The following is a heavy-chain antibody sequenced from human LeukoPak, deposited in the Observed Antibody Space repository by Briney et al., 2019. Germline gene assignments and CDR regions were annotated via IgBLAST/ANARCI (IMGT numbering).Heavy chain of an antibody. CDR2: ISSSSSTI. CDR1: GFTFSSYS. CDR3: AREEQWLVRGYFDY. J-gene: IGHJ4*02. Sequence: GGSLRLSCAASGFTFSSYSMNWVRQAPGKGLEWVSYISSSSSTIYYADSVKGRFTISRDNAKNSLYLQMNSLRDEDTAVYYCAREEQWLVRGYFDYWGQGTLVTVSS. V-gene: IGHV3-48*02. D-gene: IGHD6-19*01.